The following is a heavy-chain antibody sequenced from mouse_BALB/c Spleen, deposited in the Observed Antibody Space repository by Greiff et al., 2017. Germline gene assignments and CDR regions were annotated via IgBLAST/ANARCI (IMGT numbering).Heavy chain of an antibody. CDR3: ARVSYYYGSSLYAMDY. D-gene: IGHD1-1*01. CDR1: GFSLTSYG. Sequence: QVQLQQSGPGLVAPSQSLSITCTVSGFSLTSYGVHWVRQPPGKGLEWLGVIWAGGSTNYNSALMSRLSISKDNSKSQVFLKMNSLQTDDTAMYYCARVSYYYGSSLYAMDYWGQGTSVTVSS. CDR2: IWAGGST. J-gene: IGHJ4*01. V-gene: IGHV2-9*02.